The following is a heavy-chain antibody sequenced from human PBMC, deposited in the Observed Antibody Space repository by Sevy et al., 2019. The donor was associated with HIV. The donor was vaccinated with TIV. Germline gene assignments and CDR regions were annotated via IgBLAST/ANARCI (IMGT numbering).Heavy chain of an antibody. CDR3: ARGPEWELTSFLSH. CDR2: ISSNGDNA. J-gene: IGHJ4*02. D-gene: IGHD1-26*01. Sequence: GESLRLSCAASGFTFRTYAFHWVRQTPGRGLEWIGLISSNGDNAFYANSVRGRFTISRDNSMNTLYLQMTSLTPDDTAVYYCARGPEWELTSFLSHWGQGTLVTVSS. CDR1: GFTFRTYA. V-gene: IGHV3-30-3*01.